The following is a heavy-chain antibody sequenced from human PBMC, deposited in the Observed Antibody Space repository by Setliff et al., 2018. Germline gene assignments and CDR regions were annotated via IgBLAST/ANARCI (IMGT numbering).Heavy chain of an antibody. CDR3: ARINFYVSSGHYYAPDY. CDR2: IGARNVKT. Sequence: ASVKVSCKASGYTFTTYGISWVRQAPGQGLEWMGWIGARNVKTNYAQKFQDRITMTTDTTTSTSYMELRSLRSDDTAVYYCARINFYVSSGHYYAPDYWGQGTLVTVSS. CDR1: GYTFTTYG. V-gene: IGHV1-18*04. J-gene: IGHJ4*02. D-gene: IGHD3-22*01.